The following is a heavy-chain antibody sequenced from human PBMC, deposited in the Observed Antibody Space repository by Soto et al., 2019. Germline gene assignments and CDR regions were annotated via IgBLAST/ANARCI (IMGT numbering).Heavy chain of an antibody. CDR2: INWNSGSI. CDR3: VKDESINWYSGHFRH. D-gene: IGHD6-13*01. CDR1: GFTFDDYA. V-gene: IGHV3-9*01. Sequence: EVQLVESGGGLVQPGRSLRLSCAASGFTFDDYAMHWVRHVPGKGLEWVSGINWNSGSIGYGESVKGRFAISRDNAENSLHLQMNSLSAEDTAFYYCVKDESINWYSGHFRHWGQGTLVTVSS. J-gene: IGHJ1*01.